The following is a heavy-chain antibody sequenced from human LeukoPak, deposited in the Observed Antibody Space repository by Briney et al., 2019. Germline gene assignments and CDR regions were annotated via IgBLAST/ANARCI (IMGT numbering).Heavy chain of an antibody. CDR2: ISYDGTNK. D-gene: IGHD3-9*01. J-gene: IGHJ4*02. CDR3: ARDFGWLSGFDN. Sequence: GRSLILSCAASGFTFSSYAIHWVRQAPGKGLEWVAIISYDGTNKYYADSVRGRFTISRDNSKNTLYLQMNSLRAEDTAVYYCARDFGWLSGFDNWGQGTLVTVSS. V-gene: IGHV3-30-3*01. CDR1: GFTFSSYA.